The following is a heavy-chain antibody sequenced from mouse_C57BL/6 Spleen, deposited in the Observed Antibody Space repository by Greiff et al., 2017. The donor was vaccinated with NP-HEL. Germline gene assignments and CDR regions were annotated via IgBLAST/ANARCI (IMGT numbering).Heavy chain of an antibody. CDR3: ARYGIKAHFDY. CDR2: IRNKANGYTT. J-gene: IGHJ2*01. Sequence: EVKLVESGGGLVQPGGSLSLSCAASGFTFTDYYMSWVRQPPGKALEWLGFIRNKANGYTTEYSASVKGRFTISRDNSQSILYLQMNALRAEDSATYYCARYGIKAHFDYWGQGTTLTVSS. V-gene: IGHV7-3*01. D-gene: IGHD1-3*01. CDR1: GFTFTDYY.